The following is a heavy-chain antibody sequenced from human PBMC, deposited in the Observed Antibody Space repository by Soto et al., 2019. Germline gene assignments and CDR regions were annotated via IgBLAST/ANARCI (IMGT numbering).Heavy chain of an antibody. D-gene: IGHD2-2*01. J-gene: IGHJ4*02. Sequence: PGGSLRLSCAASGFTFSDYYMSWIRQAPGKGLEWVSYISSSGSTIYYADSVKGRFTISRDNAKNSLYLQMNSLRAEDTAVYYCARALRVVVPAAISYYFDYWGQGTLVTVSS. CDR1: GFTFSDYY. V-gene: IGHV3-11*01. CDR2: ISSSGSTI. CDR3: ARALRVVVPAAISYYFDY.